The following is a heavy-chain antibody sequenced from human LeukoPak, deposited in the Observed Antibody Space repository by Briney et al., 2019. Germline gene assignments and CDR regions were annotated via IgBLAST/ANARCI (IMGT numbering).Heavy chain of an antibody. CDR1: GYTFTSYA. V-gene: IGHV7-4-1*02. CDR2: INTNTGNP. Sequence: ASVKVSCKAPGYTFTSYAMNWVRQAPGQGLEWMGWINTNTGNPTYAQGFTGRFVFSLDTSVSTAYLQISSLKAEDTAVYYCARVGPGGTMIVGYWYFDLWGRGTLVTVSS. J-gene: IGHJ2*01. D-gene: IGHD3-22*01. CDR3: ARVGPGGTMIVGYWYFDL.